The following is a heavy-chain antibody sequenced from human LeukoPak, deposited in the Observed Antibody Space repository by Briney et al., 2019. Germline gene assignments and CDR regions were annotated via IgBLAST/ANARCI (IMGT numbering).Heavy chain of an antibody. CDR1: GGSISSYY. CDR3: ARHLRHTPFDY. V-gene: IGHV4-59*08. J-gene: IGHJ4*02. D-gene: IGHD2-21*01. Sequence: SETLSLTCTVSGGSISSYYWSWIRQPPGKGLEWIGYIYYSGSTNYNPSLKSRVTISVDTSKNQFSLKLSSVTAADTAVYYCARHLRHTPFDYWGQGTLVTVSS. CDR2: IYYSGST.